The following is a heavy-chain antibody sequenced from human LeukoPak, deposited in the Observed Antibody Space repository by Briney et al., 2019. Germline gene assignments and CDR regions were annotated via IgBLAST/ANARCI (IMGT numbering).Heavy chain of an antibody. CDR3: ARDWGRGDSYYLDY. D-gene: IGHD2-21*02. CDR2: VSYDERNK. Sequence: GGSLRLSCAASGFTFDHYAMHWVRQAPGKGLECVAVVSYDERNKYYADSVKGRFTISRDNSENTLYLQMDSLRTEDTAVYYCARDWGRGDSYYLDYWGQGTLVTVSS. V-gene: IGHV3-30*03. CDR1: GFTFDHYA. J-gene: IGHJ4*02.